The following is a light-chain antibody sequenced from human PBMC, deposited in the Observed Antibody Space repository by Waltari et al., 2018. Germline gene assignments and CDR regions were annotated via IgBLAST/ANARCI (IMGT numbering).Light chain of an antibody. J-gene: IGLJ2*01. Sequence: QSVLTQPPSASGTPGQRVSISSSGRASNLGSDSVHWYQQLPGAAPKLLIYIDNRRPSGVPDRFSGSKSGTSASLAISGLQSEDEADYYCAAWDSRLNGVVFGGGTRLTVL. CDR1: ASNLGSDS. CDR2: IDN. CDR3: AAWDSRLNGVV. V-gene: IGLV1-44*01.